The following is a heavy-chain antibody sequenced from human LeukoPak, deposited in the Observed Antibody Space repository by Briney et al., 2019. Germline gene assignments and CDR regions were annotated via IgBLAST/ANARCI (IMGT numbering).Heavy chain of an antibody. Sequence: SETLSLTCTVSGGSISSYYWSWIRQPPGKGLEGIGYIYYSGSTNYNPSLKSRVTISVDTSKNQFSLKLSSVTAADTAVYYCASGSYYDSSGYYSGAFDIWGQGTMVTVSS. D-gene: IGHD3-22*01. CDR3: ASGSYYDSSGYYSGAFDI. CDR1: GGSISSYY. J-gene: IGHJ3*02. CDR2: IYYSGST. V-gene: IGHV4-59*01.